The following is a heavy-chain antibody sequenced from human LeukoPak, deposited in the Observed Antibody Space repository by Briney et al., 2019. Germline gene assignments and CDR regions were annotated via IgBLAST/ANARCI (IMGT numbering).Heavy chain of an antibody. J-gene: IGHJ5*02. D-gene: IGHD3-9*01. Sequence: ASVKVSCKASGYTFTGYYMHWVRQATGQGLEWMGWMNPNSGNTGYAQKFQGRVTMTRNTSISTAYMELSSLRSEDTAVYYCARGYFTFDPWGQGTLVTVSS. V-gene: IGHV1-8*02. CDR2: MNPNSGNT. CDR3: ARGYFTFDP. CDR1: GYTFTGYY.